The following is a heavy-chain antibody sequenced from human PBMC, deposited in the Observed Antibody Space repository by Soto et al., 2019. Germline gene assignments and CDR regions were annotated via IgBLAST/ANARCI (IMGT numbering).Heavy chain of an antibody. J-gene: IGHJ6*02. CDR3: ARGPTYYDILTGSPLGMDV. CDR1: GYTFTGYY. V-gene: IGHV1-2*04. CDR2: INPNSGGT. Sequence: ASVKVSCKASGYTFTGYYMHWVRQAPGQGLEWMGWINPNSGGTNYAQKFQGWVTMTRDTSISTAYMELSRLRSDDTAVYYCARGPTYYDILTGSPLGMDVWGQGTTVTVSS. D-gene: IGHD3-9*01.